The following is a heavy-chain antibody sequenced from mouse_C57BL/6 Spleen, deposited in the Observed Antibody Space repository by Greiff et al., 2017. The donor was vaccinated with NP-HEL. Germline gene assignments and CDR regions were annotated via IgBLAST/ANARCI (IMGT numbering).Heavy chain of an antibody. Sequence: VQLQQSGPELVKPGASVKMSCKASGYTFTDYNMHWVKQSHGKSLEWIGYINPNNGGTSYNQKFKGKATLTVNTSSSTAYMELRSLKSEDSAVDYCARGIYYPFYFDYWGQGTTLTVSS. CDR2: INPNNGGT. CDR1: GYTFTDYN. CDR3: ARGIYYPFYFDY. V-gene: IGHV1-22*01. J-gene: IGHJ2*01. D-gene: IGHD1-1*01.